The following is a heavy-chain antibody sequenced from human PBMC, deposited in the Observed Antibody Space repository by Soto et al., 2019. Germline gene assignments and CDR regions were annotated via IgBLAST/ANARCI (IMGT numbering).Heavy chain of an antibody. V-gene: IGHV3-21*01. CDR2: ISSSSTYI. Sequence: EVQLVESGGGLVKPGGSLRLSCAASGFTFSTYIMNWVRQAPGKGLEWVSSISSSSTYIYYADSVKGRFTISRDNAKNSLYLQMNRLRAEDTAVYYCARGGYCSSTSCPLLPFAYWGQGTLVTVPS. J-gene: IGHJ4*02. CDR3: ARGGYCSSTSCPLLPFAY. CDR1: GFTFSTYI. D-gene: IGHD2-2*01.